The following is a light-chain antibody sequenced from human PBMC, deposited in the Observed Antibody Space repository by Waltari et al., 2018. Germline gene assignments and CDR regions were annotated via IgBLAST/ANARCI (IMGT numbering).Light chain of an antibody. Sequence: DIQMTQSPSSLSASVGDRVTITCRASQDINNYLAWYQQRPGKVPKLLIYDASTLQSGVPSRFSGSGSGTDFTLVIRSLQPEDVATYYCQSFNSDPPTFGQGTKVEI. CDR3: QSFNSDPPT. J-gene: IGKJ1*01. V-gene: IGKV1-27*01. CDR1: QDINNY. CDR2: DAS.